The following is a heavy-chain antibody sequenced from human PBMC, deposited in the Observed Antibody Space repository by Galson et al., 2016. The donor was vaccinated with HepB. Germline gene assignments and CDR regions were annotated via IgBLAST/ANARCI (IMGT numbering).Heavy chain of an antibody. Sequence: SLRLSCAASGFGFSDYFMSWIRQVPGKGLEWVSFISDTGSSRLYADPVKGRFTISRDTSASTAYMQLSSLTSEDTAIYYCARGSRVGATTGGAVGYWGQGTLVTVSS. D-gene: IGHD1-26*01. J-gene: IGHJ4*02. CDR1: GFGFSDYF. V-gene: IGHV3-11*04. CDR2: ISDTGSSR. CDR3: ARGSRVGATTGGAVGY.